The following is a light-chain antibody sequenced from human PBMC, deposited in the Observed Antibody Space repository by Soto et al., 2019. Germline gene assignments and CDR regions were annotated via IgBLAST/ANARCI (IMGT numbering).Light chain of an antibody. CDR1: SSDVGDYNF. V-gene: IGLV2-14*01. CDR3: SSYSSSSTRM. Sequence: QSALTQPASVSGSPGQSITISCTGTSSDVGDYNFVSWYQQYPGKAPKLIIFEVSNRPSGVSNRFSGSKSGNTASLTISGLQAEDEADYYCSSYSSSSTRMFGGGTQLTVL. CDR2: EVS. J-gene: IGLJ3*02.